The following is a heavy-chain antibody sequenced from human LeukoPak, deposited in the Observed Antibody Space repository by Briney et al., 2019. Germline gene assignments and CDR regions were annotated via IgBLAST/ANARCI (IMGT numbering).Heavy chain of an antibody. D-gene: IGHD5-18*01. Sequence: PSETLSLTCAVYGGSFSGYYWSWIRQPPGKGLEWIGEINHSGSTNYNPSLKSRVTISVDTSKNQFSLKLSSVTAADTAVYYCASRGVQLWSHDAFDIWGQGTMVTVSS. CDR2: INHSGST. CDR1: GGSFSGYY. CDR3: ASRGVQLWSHDAFDI. J-gene: IGHJ3*02. V-gene: IGHV4-34*01.